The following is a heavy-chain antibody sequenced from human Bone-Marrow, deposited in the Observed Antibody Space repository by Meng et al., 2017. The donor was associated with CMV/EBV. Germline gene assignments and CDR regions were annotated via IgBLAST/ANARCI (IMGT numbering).Heavy chain of an antibody. CDR2: IRSDDST. Sequence: GGSLRLSCAVSGFSVSSYFMTWVRQAPGKGLEYVSFIRSDDSTNYAKTVQGRFTISRDNSKNTVFLPMNGLRAEDTALYYCARACRQVNNCYLDYWGQGTLVTVPS. D-gene: IGHD1-1*01. CDR1: GFSVSSYF. J-gene: IGHJ4*02. V-gene: IGHV3-53*01. CDR3: ARACRQVNNCYLDY.